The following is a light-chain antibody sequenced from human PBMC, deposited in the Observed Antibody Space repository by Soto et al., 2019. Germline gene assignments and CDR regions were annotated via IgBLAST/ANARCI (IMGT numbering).Light chain of an antibody. CDR2: GAS. J-gene: IGKJ5*01. CDR1: QSVADN. V-gene: IGKV3-15*01. Sequence: EVVMTQSPATLSVSPGERVNLSCRSSQSVADNLAWFQQKPGQGPRLLIYGASTRATGIPARFSGSGSETDFTLTVSSLRSEDSAVYYCQQYNYWPITFGQGIRLEI. CDR3: QQYNYWPIT.